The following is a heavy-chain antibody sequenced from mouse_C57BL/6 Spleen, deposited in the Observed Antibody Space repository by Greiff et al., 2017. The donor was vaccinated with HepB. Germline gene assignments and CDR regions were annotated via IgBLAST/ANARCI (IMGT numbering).Heavy chain of an antibody. CDR1: GYTFTSYW. Sequence: QVQLQQPGAELVRPGTSVKLSCKASGYTFTSYWMHWVKQRPGQGLEWIGVIDPSDSYTNYNQKFKGKATLTVDTSSSTAYMQLSSLTSEDSAVYYCASHYYGSSLYFDYWGQGTTLTVSS. J-gene: IGHJ2*01. D-gene: IGHD1-1*01. CDR2: IDPSDSYT. V-gene: IGHV1-59*01. CDR3: ASHYYGSSLYFDY.